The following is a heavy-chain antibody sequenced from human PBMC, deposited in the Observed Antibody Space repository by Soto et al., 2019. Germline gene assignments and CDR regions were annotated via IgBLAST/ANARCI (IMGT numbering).Heavy chain of an antibody. CDR1: GGSISSSDYY. CDR3: ARGLSVAKVGTCYCDY. J-gene: IGHJ4*02. D-gene: IGHD5-12*01. V-gene: IGHV4-31*03. CDR2: IYYSGNT. Sequence: SETLSLTCTVSGGSISSSDYYWSWIRQHPGKGLEWIGYIYYSGNTYYNPSLKSRLTISVDTSKNQFSLKLNSVTAADTAVYYGARGLSVAKVGTCYCDYWGQGTLVTVSS.